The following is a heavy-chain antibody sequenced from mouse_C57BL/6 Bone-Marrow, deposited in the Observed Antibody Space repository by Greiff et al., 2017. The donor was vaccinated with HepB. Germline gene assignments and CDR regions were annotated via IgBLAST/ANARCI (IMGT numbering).Heavy chain of an antibody. V-gene: IGHV1-82*01. CDR2: IYPGDGDT. Sequence: LVESGPELVKPGASVKISCKASGYAFSSSWMNWVKQRPGKGLEWIGRIYPGDGDTNYNGKFKGKATLTADKSSSTAYMQLSSLTSEDSAVYFCARCPYYYGSSSYYFDYWGQGTTLTVSS. J-gene: IGHJ2*01. D-gene: IGHD1-1*01. CDR1: GYAFSSSW. CDR3: ARCPYYYGSSSYYFDY.